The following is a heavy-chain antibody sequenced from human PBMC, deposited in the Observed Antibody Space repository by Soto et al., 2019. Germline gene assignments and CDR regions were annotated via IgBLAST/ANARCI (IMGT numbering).Heavy chain of an antibody. D-gene: IGHD3-22*01. Sequence: PSETLSLTCAVSGGSISSSNWWSWVRQPPGKGLEWIGEIYHSGSTNYNPSLKSRVTISVDKSKNQFSLKLSSVTAADTAVYYCARTLDRYYYDSSGYYPGPDAFDIWGQGTMVTVSS. V-gene: IGHV4-4*02. J-gene: IGHJ3*02. CDR2: IYHSGST. CDR3: ARTLDRYYYDSSGYYPGPDAFDI. CDR1: GGSISSSNW.